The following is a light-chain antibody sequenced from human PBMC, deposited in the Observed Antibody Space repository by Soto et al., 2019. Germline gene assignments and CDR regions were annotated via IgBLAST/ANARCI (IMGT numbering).Light chain of an antibody. Sequence: QAVVTQEPSLTVSPGGTVTLTCGSTTGAVTSGHYPYWFQQKPGQAPRTLIFDTNKKHSWTPARFSGSLLGGKAALTLSGAQPEDEAEYYFLLSYSGAAVFGGGTQLTVL. CDR2: DTN. J-gene: IGLJ7*01. V-gene: IGLV7-46*01. CDR3: LLSYSGAAV. CDR1: TGAVTSGHY.